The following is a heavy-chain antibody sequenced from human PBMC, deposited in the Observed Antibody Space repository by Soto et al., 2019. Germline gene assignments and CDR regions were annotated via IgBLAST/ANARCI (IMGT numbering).Heavy chain of an antibody. J-gene: IGHJ6*02. Sequence: PGESLKISCKGSGYSFTSYWIGWVRQMPGKGLEWMGIIYPGDSDTRYSPSFQGQVTISADKSISTAYLQWSSLKASDTAMYYCASSYYYDSSGDPAGMGYYYYGMDVWGQGTTVTVSS. CDR3: ASSYYYDSSGDPAGMGYYYYGMDV. CDR2: IYPGDSDT. V-gene: IGHV5-51*01. CDR1: GYSFTSYW. D-gene: IGHD3-22*01.